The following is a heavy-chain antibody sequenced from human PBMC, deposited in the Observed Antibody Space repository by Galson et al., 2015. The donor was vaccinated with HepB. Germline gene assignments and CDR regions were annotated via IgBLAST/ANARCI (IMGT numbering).Heavy chain of an antibody. CDR3: TRHLRDSPTDY. Sequence: SLRLSCAVSGLTFSGSAMHWVRQASGKGLEWVGRIRSKANSYATAYAASVKGRFTISRDDSKNTAYLQMNSLKTEDTAVYYCTRHLRDSPTDYWGQGTLVTVSS. CDR1: GLTFSGSA. V-gene: IGHV3-73*01. J-gene: IGHJ4*02. CDR2: IRSKANSYAT. D-gene: IGHD3-22*01.